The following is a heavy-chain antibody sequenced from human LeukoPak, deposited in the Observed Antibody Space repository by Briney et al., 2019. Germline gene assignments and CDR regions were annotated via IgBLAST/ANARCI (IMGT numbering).Heavy chain of an antibody. V-gene: IGHV3-23*01. D-gene: IGHD6-13*01. CDR1: GFTFSSYA. J-gene: IGHJ5*02. Sequence: GGSLRLSCAASGFTFSSYAMRWVRQAPGKGLEWVSAMSGSGSSTYYADSVKGRFTISRDNSKNTLYLQMNSLRAEDTAVYYCAKEISSSWWSWFDPWGQGTLVTVSS. CDR3: AKEISSSWWSWFDP. CDR2: MSGSGSST.